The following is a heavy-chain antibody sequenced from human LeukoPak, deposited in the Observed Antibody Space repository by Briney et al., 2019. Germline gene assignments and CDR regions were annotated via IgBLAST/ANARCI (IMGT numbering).Heavy chain of an antibody. CDR2: ISSSSSYI. CDR1: GFTFSSYS. J-gene: IGHJ4*02. V-gene: IGHV3-21*01. D-gene: IGHD2-15*01. CDR3: ARDVCSGGSCYGR. Sequence: GGSLRLSCAASGFTFSSYSMNWVRQAPGKGLEWVSSISSSSSYIYYADSVKGRFTISRDNAKNSLYLQMNSLRAEDAAVYYCARDVCSGGSCYGRWGQGTLVTVSS.